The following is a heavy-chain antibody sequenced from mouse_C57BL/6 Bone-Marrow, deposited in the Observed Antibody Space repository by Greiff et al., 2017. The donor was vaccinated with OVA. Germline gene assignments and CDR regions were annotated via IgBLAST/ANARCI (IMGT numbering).Heavy chain of an antibody. CDR3: TTGGNYDWFAD. CDR2: IDPENGDT. J-gene: IGHJ3*01. Sequence: EVQLQQSGAELVRPGASVKLSCTASGFNIKDDYMHWVKQRPEQGLEWIGWIDPENGDTEYASKFQGKATITADTSSNTAYLQLSSLTSEDTAVYYCTTGGNYDWFADWGQGTLVTVSA. V-gene: IGHV14-4*01. CDR1: GFNIKDDY. D-gene: IGHD2-1*01.